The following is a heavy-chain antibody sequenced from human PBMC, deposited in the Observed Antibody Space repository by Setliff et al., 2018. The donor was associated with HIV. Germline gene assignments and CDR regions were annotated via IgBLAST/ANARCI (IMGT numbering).Heavy chain of an antibody. V-gene: IGHV4-34*01. Sequence: PSETLSLTCAVYTESLTRYDWAWIRQSPEKGLEWIGEIDDRGSIIYNPSLQSRVTMSVDTSKNQFSLKVRSLTAADTGLYYCARVKSIKTTLVRLWPRFDLWGQGTQVTVSS. CDR2: IDDRGSI. J-gene: IGHJ5*02. D-gene: IGHD3-10*01. CDR1: TESLTRYD. CDR3: ARVKSIKTTLVRLWPRFDL.